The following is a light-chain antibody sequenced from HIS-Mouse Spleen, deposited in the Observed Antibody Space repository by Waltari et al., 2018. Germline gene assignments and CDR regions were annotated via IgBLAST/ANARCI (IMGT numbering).Light chain of an antibody. CDR2: EDS. J-gene: IGLJ2*01. CDR1: ALPKKY. V-gene: IGLV3-10*01. Sequence: SYELTQPPSVSVSPGQTARITCSGDALPKKYAYWYQQKSGQAPVLVIYEDSKRPSGLPERVSGSSSGTMATLTISGAQVEDEADYCCYSTDSSGNHRVFGGGTKLTVL. CDR3: YSTDSSGNHRV.